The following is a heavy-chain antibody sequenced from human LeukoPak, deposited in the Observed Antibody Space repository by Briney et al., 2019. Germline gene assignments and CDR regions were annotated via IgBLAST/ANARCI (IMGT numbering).Heavy chain of an antibody. J-gene: IGHJ4*02. D-gene: IGHD4-17*01. CDR1: GFTFSSYS. CDR3: ARDRWEDEYGDYAY. V-gene: IGHV3-21*01. Sequence: GGSLRLSCAVPGFTFSSYSMNWVRQAPGKGLEWVSSISSSSSYIYSADSVKGRLTISRDNAKSSLYLQMNSLRVEDTAVYYCARDRWEDEYGDYAYWGQGTLVTVSS. CDR2: ISSSSSYI.